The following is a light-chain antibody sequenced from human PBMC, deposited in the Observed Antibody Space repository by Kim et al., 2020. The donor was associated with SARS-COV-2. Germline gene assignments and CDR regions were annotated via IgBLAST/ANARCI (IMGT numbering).Light chain of an antibody. CDR3: NSRDTTGHLWV. CDR2: GKT. Sequence: ALGQTVRITCQGNSLRNYYADWSQQKPGQAPVVVIYGKTNRPSGIPDRFSGSSSGDTASLTITETQAEDEAVYYCNSRDTTGHLWVFGGGTQLTVL. CDR1: SLRNYY. V-gene: IGLV3-19*01. J-gene: IGLJ3*02.